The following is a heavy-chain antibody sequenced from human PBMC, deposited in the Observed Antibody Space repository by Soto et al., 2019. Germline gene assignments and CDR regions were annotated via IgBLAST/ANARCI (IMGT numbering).Heavy chain of an antibody. J-gene: IGHJ4*02. CDR1: GFTLSSYG. V-gene: IGHV3-30*18. D-gene: IGHD6-6*01. CDR2: ISYDGRNK. CDR3: AKGGSISARYFDY. Sequence: QVQLVESGGGVVQPGSSLRLSCAASGFTLSSYGMHWVRQAPGKGLEWVAVISYDGRNKYYADSVKGRFTISRDNSENTLYLEMNSLRAEDTAVYYCAKGGSISARYFDYWGQGTLATVSS.